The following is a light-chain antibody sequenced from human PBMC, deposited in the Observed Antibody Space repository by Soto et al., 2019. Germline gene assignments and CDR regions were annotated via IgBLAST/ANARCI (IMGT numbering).Light chain of an antibody. CDR1: QGISSY. V-gene: IGKV1-9*01. J-gene: IGKJ2*01. Sequence: DIQLTQSPSFLSASVGDRVTITCRASQGISSYLAWYQQPPGKAPKLLIYGASTLQRGVSSRFSGSGSGTEFTLTISSLQPEYFATYYCQHLNTYPRTFGQGTKLEVK. CDR2: GAS. CDR3: QHLNTYPRT.